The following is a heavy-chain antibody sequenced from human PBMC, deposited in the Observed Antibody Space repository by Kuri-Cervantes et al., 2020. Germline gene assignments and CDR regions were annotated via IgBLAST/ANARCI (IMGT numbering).Heavy chain of an antibody. D-gene: IGHD2-15*01. V-gene: IGHV1-24*01. CDR1: GYTLTELS. Sequence: ASVKVSCKVSGYTLTELSMHWVRQAPGKGLEWMGGFDPEDGETIYAQKFQGRVTMTEDTSTDTAYVELSSLRSEDTAVYYCARVFRSDPRGSFDPWGQGTLVTVSS. CDR3: ARVFRSDPRGSFDP. J-gene: IGHJ5*02. CDR2: FDPEDGET.